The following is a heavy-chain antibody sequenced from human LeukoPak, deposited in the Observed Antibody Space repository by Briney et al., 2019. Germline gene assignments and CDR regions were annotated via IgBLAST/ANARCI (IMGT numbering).Heavy chain of an antibody. D-gene: IGHD2-2*01. CDR3: ARDIVVVPAASRFWFDP. CDR1: GGTFSSYA. J-gene: IGHJ5*02. CDR2: IIPIFGTA. Sequence: SVKVSCKASGGTFSSYAISWVRQAPGQGHWWMGGIIPIFGTANYAQKFQGRVTITADESTSTAYMELSSLRSEDTAVYYCARDIVVVPAASRFWFDPWGQGTLVTVSS. V-gene: IGHV1-69*13.